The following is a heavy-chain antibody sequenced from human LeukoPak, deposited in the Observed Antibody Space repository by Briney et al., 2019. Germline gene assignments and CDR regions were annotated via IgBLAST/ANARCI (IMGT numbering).Heavy chain of an antibody. CDR3: ARAALRTLVGAAPPLDY. V-gene: IGHV4-39*07. Sequence: SETLSLTCTVSGGSISSSSYYWGWIRQPPGKGLEWIGSIYHSGSTYYDPSLKSRVTISVDTSKNQFSLKLSSVTAADTAVYYCARAALRTLVGAAPPLDYWGQGTLVTVSS. CDR2: IYHSGST. CDR1: GGSISSSSYY. J-gene: IGHJ4*02. D-gene: IGHD1-26*01.